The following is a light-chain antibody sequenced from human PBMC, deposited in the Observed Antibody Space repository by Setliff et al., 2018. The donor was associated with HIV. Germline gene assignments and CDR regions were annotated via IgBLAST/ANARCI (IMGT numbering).Light chain of an antibody. J-gene: IGLJ3*02. CDR3: QSYDSSLSGWV. CDR1: NSNIGAEYD. Sequence: QSALTQPPSVSGAPGQRVTISCTGSNSNIGAEYDVHWYQQLPGTAPKLLIFGNTNRASGVPDRFSGSRSGTSASLAITGLQAEDESDYFCQSYDSSLSGWVFGGGTK. V-gene: IGLV1-40*01. CDR2: GNT.